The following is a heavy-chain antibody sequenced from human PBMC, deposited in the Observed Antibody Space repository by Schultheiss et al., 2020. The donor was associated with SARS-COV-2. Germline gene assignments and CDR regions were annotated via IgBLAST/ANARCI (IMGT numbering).Heavy chain of an antibody. J-gene: IGHJ4*02. CDR2: INHSGST. CDR1: GGSISSYY. CDR3: ARDRGLTYYYDSSGYDY. D-gene: IGHD3-22*01. Sequence: SETLSLTCTVSGGSISSYYWSWIRQPAGKGLEWIGEINHSGSTNYNPSLKSRVTISVDTSKNQFSLKLSSVTAADTAVYYCARDRGLTYYYDSSGYDYWGQGTLVTVSS. V-gene: IGHV4-59*01.